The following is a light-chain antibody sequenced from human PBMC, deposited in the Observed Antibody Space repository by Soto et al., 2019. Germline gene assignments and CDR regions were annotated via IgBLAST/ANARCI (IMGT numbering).Light chain of an antibody. CDR1: SSDVGGYNS. J-gene: IGLJ1*01. CDR2: DVN. Sequence: QSVLTEPASVSGSPGQSIAISCTGTSSDVGGYNSVSWYQHHPGKAPKLMIYDVNYRPSGISDRFSGSKSGNTASLTISGLQAEDEADYYCSSYTSGSTLVFGTGTKVTVL. V-gene: IGLV2-14*03. CDR3: SSYTSGSTLV.